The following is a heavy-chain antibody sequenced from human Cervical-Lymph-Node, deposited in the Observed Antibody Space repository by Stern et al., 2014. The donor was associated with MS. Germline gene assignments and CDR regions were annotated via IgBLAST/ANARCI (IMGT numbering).Heavy chain of an antibody. CDR3: VRDNYGTDY. J-gene: IGHJ4*02. CDR1: GFTFSSYW. CDR2: INSDGSST. D-gene: IGHD3-16*01. Sequence: EEQLVESGGDLVQPGGSLRLSCAASGFTFSSYWMQWVRQAPGKGLVWVSHINSDGSSTTYADSVKGRFTTSRDNAKNTLYLQMDDLRAEDTAVYFCVRDNYGTDYWGQGTLVTVSS. V-gene: IGHV3-74*03.